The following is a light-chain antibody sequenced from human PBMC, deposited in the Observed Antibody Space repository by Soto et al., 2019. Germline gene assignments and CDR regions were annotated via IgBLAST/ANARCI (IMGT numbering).Light chain of an antibody. Sequence: DIQMTQSPATLSASVGDRVTITCRASQSISSWLAWYQQRPGRAPKFLIYKAATLQSGVPSRFSASGSGTEFTLTISSLQPDDFATYYCQQYGSYRTFGQGTKVEIK. CDR1: QSISSW. CDR3: QQYGSYRT. V-gene: IGKV1-5*03. J-gene: IGKJ1*01. CDR2: KAA.